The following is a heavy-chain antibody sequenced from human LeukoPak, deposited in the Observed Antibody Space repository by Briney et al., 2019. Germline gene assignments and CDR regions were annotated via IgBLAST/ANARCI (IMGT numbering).Heavy chain of an antibody. CDR1: GGSISSGSYY. D-gene: IGHD1/OR15-1a*01. J-gene: IGHJ6*04. CDR2: IYTSGST. CDR3: ARDLSNWNRLDV. Sequence: SETLSLTCTVSGGSISSGSYYWSWIRQPAGKGLEWIGRIYTSGSTNYNPSLKSRVTISVDTSKNQFSLKLSSVTAADTAVYYCARDLSNWNRLDVWGKGTTVTVSS. V-gene: IGHV4-61*02.